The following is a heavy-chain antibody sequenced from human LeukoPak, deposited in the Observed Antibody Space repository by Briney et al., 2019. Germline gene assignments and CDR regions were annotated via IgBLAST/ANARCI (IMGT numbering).Heavy chain of an antibody. Sequence: GGSLRLSCAASGFTFSSYSMNWVRQAPGKGLDWVSSISSSSSYIYYADSVKGRFTISRDNAKNSLYLQMNSLRAEDTAVYYCARVSVVVPAFDYWGQGTLVTVSS. CDR2: ISSSSSYI. V-gene: IGHV3-21*01. CDR1: GFTFSSYS. J-gene: IGHJ4*02. CDR3: ARVSVVVPAFDY. D-gene: IGHD2-2*01.